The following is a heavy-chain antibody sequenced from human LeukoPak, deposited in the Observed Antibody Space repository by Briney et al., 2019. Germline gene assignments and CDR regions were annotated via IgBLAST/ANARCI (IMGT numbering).Heavy chain of an antibody. CDR1: GGSIRSGSYY. CDR3: ARGLFYYDSSGYSNYFDY. Sequence: PSETLSLTCTVSGGSIRSGSYYWSWIRQPAGKGLEWIGRIYTSGSTNYNPSLKSRVTISVDTSKNQFSLKLSSVTAADTAVYYCARGLFYYDSSGYSNYFDYWGQGTLVTVSS. V-gene: IGHV4-61*02. D-gene: IGHD3-22*01. J-gene: IGHJ4*02. CDR2: IYTSGST.